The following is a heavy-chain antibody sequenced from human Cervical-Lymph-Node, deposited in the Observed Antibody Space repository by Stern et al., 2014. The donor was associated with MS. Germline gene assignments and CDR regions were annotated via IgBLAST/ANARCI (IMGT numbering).Heavy chain of an antibody. V-gene: IGHV3-30*05. CDR3: VRGGAITHFDN. Sequence: VQLVESGGGVVQPGGSLRLSCAASGFTFSSYGMHWVRQAPGNGLEWVAVISYDGGHKFYADSVKGRFTISRDNSNKSLYLQMKSLRLEDTALYYCVRGGAITHFDNWGQGTLVTVSS. CDR2: ISYDGGHK. J-gene: IGHJ4*02. CDR1: GFTFSSYG. D-gene: IGHD3-10*01.